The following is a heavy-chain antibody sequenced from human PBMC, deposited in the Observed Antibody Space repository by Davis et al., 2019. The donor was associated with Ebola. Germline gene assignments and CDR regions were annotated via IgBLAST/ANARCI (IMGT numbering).Heavy chain of an antibody. J-gene: IGHJ6*03. CDR2: ISSSSSTI. V-gene: IGHV3-48*02. D-gene: IGHD1-26*01. CDR3: ARVGGYYYYYYMDV. CDR1: RFTFSSYS. Sequence: GESLKISCAASRFTFSSYSMNWVRQAPGKGLEWVSYISSSSSTIYYVDSVKGRFTISRDNAKNSLYLQMNSLRDEDTAVYYCARVGGYYYYYYMDVWGKGTTVTVSS.